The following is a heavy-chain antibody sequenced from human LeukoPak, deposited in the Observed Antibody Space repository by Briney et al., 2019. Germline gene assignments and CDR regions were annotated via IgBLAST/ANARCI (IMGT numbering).Heavy chain of an antibody. Sequence: GGSLRLSCAASGFTFSSYAMHWVRQAPGKGLEWVAVISYDGSNKYYADSVKGRFTISRDNSKNTLYLQMNSLRAEDTAVYYCARVPYCSGGSCPPDYWGQGTLVTVSS. J-gene: IGHJ4*02. V-gene: IGHV3-30-3*01. CDR2: ISYDGSNK. CDR3: ARVPYCSGGSCPPDY. CDR1: GFTFSSYA. D-gene: IGHD2-15*01.